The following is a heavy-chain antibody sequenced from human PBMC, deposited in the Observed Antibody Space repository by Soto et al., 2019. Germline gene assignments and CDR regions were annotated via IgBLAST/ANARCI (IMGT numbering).Heavy chain of an antibody. V-gene: IGHV4-31*03. CDR1: GGSIISGGYY. D-gene: IGHD6-13*01. J-gene: IGHJ6*02. CDR3: ARVRTQQLVRYYYYYGMDV. Sequence: SEPLSLRCTFAGGSIISGGYYWSWISQHPGKGLEWIGYIYYSGSTYYNPSLKSRVTISVDTSKNQFSLKLSSVTAADTAVYYCARVRTQQLVRYYYYYGMDVWGQGNSVTVSS. CDR2: IYYSGST.